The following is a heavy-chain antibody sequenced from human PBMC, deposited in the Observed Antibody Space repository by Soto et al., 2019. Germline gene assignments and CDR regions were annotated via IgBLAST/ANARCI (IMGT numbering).Heavy chain of an antibody. CDR2: INPSGGIT. D-gene: IGHD6-13*01. V-gene: IGHV1-46*01. Sequence: QMQLVQSGAEVKRPGASVRVSCKSSGYTFTSFYIHWVRQAPGQGLEWMGIINPSGGITNFAQRFQGRVTMTRDMSTNTHSMELSSLKSDDTAVYYCASSPAFSSSWYGLPPDPSHGMDVWGQGTTVTVS. CDR3: ASSPAFSSSWYGLPPDPSHGMDV. CDR1: GYTFTSFY. J-gene: IGHJ6*02.